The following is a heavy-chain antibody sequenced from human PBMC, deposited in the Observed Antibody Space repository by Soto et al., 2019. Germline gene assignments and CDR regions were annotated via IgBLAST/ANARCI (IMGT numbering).Heavy chain of an antibody. CDR2: ICTSGST. D-gene: IGHD2-2*01. Sequence: SETLSLTCTVSGGSISSYYWSWIRQPAGKGLEWIGRICTSGSTNYNPSLKSRVTMSVDTSKNQFSLKLSSVTAADTAVYYCARACSSNSCYDVFDYWGQGTLVTVSS. J-gene: IGHJ4*02. CDR3: ARACSSNSCYDVFDY. V-gene: IGHV4-4*07. CDR1: GGSISSYY.